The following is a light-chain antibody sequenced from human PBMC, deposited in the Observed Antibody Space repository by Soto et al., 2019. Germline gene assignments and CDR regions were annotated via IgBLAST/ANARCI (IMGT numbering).Light chain of an antibody. J-gene: IGKJ4*01. CDR3: QQRSNWPLT. Sequence: EIVLTQSPATLSLSPGERATLSCRASQSVSRYLAWYQQKPGQAPRLFIYDASNRATGIPARFSGSGSGTDFTLTISSLEAEDFAVYYWQQRSNWPLTFGGGTKVEIK. CDR2: DAS. V-gene: IGKV3-11*01. CDR1: QSVSRY.